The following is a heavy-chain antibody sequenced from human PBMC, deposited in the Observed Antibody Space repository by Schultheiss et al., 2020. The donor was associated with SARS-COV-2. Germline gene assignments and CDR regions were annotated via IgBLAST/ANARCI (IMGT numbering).Heavy chain of an antibody. Sequence: SETLSLTCAVYGGSFSGYYWSWIRQPPGKGLEWIGSIYHSGSTYYNPSLKSRVTISVDTSKNQFSLKLSSVTTADTAVYYCARLNVLRFLPTWFDPWGQGTLVTVSS. J-gene: IGHJ5*02. D-gene: IGHD3-3*01. CDR2: IYHSGST. V-gene: IGHV4-34*01. CDR1: GGSFSGYY. CDR3: ARLNVLRFLPTWFDP.